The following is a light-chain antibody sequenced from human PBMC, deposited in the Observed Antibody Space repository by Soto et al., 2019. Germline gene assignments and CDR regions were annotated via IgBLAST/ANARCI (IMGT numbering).Light chain of an antibody. CDR2: SAS. V-gene: IGKV1-9*01. J-gene: IGKJ4*01. CDR3: QQLIRYPLT. Sequence: DIQLTQSPSVLSASVGDTVTITCRASQALSNNLAWYQQKPGKAPDLLIYSASTLQSGVPSRFSGSGSETEFSLTIRALQPEDFATYYCQQLIRYPLTVGGGTKVDIK. CDR1: QALSNN.